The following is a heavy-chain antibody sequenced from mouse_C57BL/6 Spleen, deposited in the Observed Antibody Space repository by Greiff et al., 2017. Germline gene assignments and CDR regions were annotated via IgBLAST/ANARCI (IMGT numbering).Heavy chain of an antibody. CDR1: GYTFTSYW. Sequence: QVHVKQPGAELVKPGASVKLSCKASGYTFTSYWMHWVKQRPGRGLEWIGRIDPNSGGTKYNEKFKSKATLTVDKPSSTAYMQRSSLTSEDSAVYYCARDITTVVATNYYAMDYWGQGTSVTVSS. CDR2: IDPNSGGT. CDR3: ARDITTVVATNYYAMDY. J-gene: IGHJ4*01. D-gene: IGHD1-1*01. V-gene: IGHV1-72*01.